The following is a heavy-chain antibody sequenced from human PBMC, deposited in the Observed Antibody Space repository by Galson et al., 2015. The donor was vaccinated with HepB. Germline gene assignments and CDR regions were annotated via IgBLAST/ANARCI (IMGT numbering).Heavy chain of an antibody. J-gene: IGHJ4*01. CDR1: GFTFSYYA. CDR3: AKVFPEKTDGWYRQALYYFDS. CDR2: ITPSGDNT. D-gene: IGHD6-19*01. Sequence: SLRLSCAASGFTFSYYAMSWVRQAPGTGLEWVSAITPSGDNTYSADSMKGRFTISRDNSKNTLFLQMNSLRVDDTAIYFCAKVFPEKTDGWYRQALYYFDSWGHGTRVTVSS. V-gene: IGHV3-23*01.